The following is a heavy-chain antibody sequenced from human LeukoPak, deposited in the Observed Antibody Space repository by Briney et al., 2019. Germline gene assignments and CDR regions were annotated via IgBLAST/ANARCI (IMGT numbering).Heavy chain of an antibody. Sequence: PGGSRRLSWAASGFTANSNYMSWVRQAPGKGLERVSIIYKDGRTYYADSVKGRFTISRDNSRNMLYLQMNSLRAEDTAVYYCARDVNSYAHCGHWGQGTLVTVSS. V-gene: IGHV3-53*01. CDR1: GFTANSNY. J-gene: IGHJ4*02. CDR3: ARDVNSYAHCGH. CDR2: IYKDGRT. D-gene: IGHD5-18*01.